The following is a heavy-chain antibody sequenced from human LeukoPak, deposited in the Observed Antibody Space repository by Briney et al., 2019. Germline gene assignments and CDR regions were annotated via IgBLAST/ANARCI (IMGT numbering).Heavy chain of an antibody. V-gene: IGHV4-4*07. CDR1: GGSISSYY. D-gene: IGHD6-13*01. Sequence: SETLSLTRTVSGGSISSYYWSWIRQPAGKGLEWIGRIYTSESTNYNPSLKSRVTMSVDTSKNQFSLKLSSVTAADTAVYYCAREQSRGARAIYDSSRHNWFDPWGQGTLVTVSS. CDR2: IYTSEST. CDR3: AREQSRGARAIYDSSRHNWFDP. J-gene: IGHJ5*02.